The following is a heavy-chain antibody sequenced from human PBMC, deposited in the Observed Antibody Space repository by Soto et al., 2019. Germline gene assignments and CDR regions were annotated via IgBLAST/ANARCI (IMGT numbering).Heavy chain of an antibody. J-gene: IGHJ4*02. Sequence: PGGSLRLSCAAPGFTFSSYSINWVRQAPRKRLAWVSSITSSSSYIYYADSVKGRFTISRDNAKNSLYLQMNSLRAEDTAVYYCARDRPLCLVMTTVTNHLDYWGQGTVVTVSS. CDR2: ITSSSSYI. CDR3: ARDRPLCLVMTTVTNHLDY. V-gene: IGHV3-21*01. CDR1: GFTFSSYS. D-gene: IGHD4-17*01.